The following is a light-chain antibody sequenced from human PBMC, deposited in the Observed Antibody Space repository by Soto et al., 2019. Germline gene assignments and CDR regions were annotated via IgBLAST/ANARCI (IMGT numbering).Light chain of an antibody. CDR1: QDIRKY. CDR3: QKYNSAPYT. J-gene: IGKJ2*01. V-gene: IGKV1-27*01. Sequence: DIQMTQSPSSLSASVGDRVSITCQASQDIRKYLAWYQQKPGKVPKLLIYAASTLQSGVPSRFSGSGSGTDFTLTISSLQPEDVATYYCQKYNSAPYTFGQGTKLEIK. CDR2: AAS.